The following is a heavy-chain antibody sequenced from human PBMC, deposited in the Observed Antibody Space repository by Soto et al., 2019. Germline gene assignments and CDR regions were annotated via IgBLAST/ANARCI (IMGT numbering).Heavy chain of an antibody. CDR1: GGTFSSYT. CDR3: ARDRYSSSFGGWFDP. D-gene: IGHD6-6*01. Sequence: ASVKVSSKASGGTFSSYTISWVRQAPGQGLEWMGRIIPILGIANYAQKFQGRVTITADKSTSTAYMELSSLRSEDTAVYYCARDRYSSSFGGWFDPWGQGTLVTVSS. CDR2: IIPILGIA. J-gene: IGHJ5*02. V-gene: IGHV1-69*04.